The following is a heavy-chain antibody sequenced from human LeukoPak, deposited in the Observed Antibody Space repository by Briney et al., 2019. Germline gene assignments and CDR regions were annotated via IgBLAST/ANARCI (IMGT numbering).Heavy chain of an antibody. CDR2: IYTSGST. J-gene: IGHJ6*03. V-gene: IGHV4-4*07. D-gene: IGHD1-7*01. CDR1: GGSISSYY. Sequence: SETLSLTCTVSGGSISSYYWSWIRQPAGKGLEWIGRIYTSGSTNYNPSLKSRVTMSVDTSKNQFSLKLSSVTAADTAVYSWARDQKTSSPPRYYMAVGGKGTTAPFPS. CDR3: ARDQKTSSPPRYYMAV.